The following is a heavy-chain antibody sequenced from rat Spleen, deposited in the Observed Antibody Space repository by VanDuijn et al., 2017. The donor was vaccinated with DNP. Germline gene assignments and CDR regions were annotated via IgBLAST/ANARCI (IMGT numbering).Heavy chain of an antibody. CDR2: ITNSGGST. CDR1: GFTFSNYD. Sequence: EVQLVESGGGLVQPGRSLKVSCAASGFTFSNYDMAWVRQAPTKGLEWVASITNSGGSTYYRDSVKGRFTISRDNAKSTLYLQMDSLRSKDTATYYCTTYDGSYAMDAWGQGTSVTVSS. V-gene: IGHV5-27*01. CDR3: TTYDGSYAMDA. D-gene: IGHD1-12*02. J-gene: IGHJ4*01.